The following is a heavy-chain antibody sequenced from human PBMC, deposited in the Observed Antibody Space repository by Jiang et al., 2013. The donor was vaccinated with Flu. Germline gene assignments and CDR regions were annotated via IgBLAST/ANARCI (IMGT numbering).Heavy chain of an antibody. D-gene: IGHD3-22*01. Sequence: IRSKAYGGTTEYAASVKGRFTISRDDSKSIAYLQMNSLKTEDTAVYYCTRDLADSSFWRWEVDYWGPGNPGHRLL. V-gene: IGHV3-49*02. CDR2: IRSKAYGGTT. CDR3: TRDLADSSFWRWEVDY. J-gene: IGHJ4*02.